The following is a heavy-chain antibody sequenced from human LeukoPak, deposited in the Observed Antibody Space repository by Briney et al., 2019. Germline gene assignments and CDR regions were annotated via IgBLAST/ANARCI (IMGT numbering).Heavy chain of an antibody. D-gene: IGHD2-2*01. V-gene: IGHV3-23*01. Sequence: GGSLRLSCAASGFTFSSYAMSWVRQAPGKGREWVSAISGSGGSTYYADSVKGRFTISRDNSKNTLYLQMNSLRAEDTAVYYCAKAPRYCSSTSCILHCGYWGQATLVTVSS. J-gene: IGHJ4*02. CDR2: ISGSGGST. CDR1: GFTFSSYA. CDR3: AKAPRYCSSTSCILHCGY.